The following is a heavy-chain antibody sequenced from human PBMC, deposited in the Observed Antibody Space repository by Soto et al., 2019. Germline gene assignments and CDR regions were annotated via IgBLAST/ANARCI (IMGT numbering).Heavy chain of an antibody. V-gene: IGHV4-31*03. CDR2: ISYSGTT. Sequence: SETLSLTCTVSGGSISSYASFWSWIRQLPGKGPEWIAFISYSGTTSCNPSLRSRVTISADTSKSQFSLNLTSVTAADTAVYYCARGGASSKWFDPWGQGTLVTVSS. CDR3: ARGGASSKWFDP. D-gene: IGHD2-15*01. CDR1: GGSISSYASF. J-gene: IGHJ5*02.